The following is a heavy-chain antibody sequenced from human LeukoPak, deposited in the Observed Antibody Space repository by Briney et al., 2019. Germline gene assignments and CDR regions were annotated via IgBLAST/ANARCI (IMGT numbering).Heavy chain of an antibody. Sequence: GRSLGLSCAASAFTFRNYAMHWLRQAPGKGLEWVAVIASDGNDKHLADSVKGRFTISRDNSRNTLYLQMNSLRTEDTAVYYCAKDGAMAAAGYYFDYWGQGTPVTVSS. CDR2: IASDGNDK. J-gene: IGHJ4*02. CDR3: AKDGAMAAAGYYFDY. D-gene: IGHD6-13*01. V-gene: IGHV3-30*18. CDR1: AFTFRNYA.